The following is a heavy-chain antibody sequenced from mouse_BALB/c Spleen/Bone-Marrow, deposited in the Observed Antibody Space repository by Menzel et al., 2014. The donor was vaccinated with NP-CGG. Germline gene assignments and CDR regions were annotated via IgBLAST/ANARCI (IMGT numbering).Heavy chain of an antibody. J-gene: IGHJ1*01. CDR2: IAPGSGST. Sequence: DLVKPGASVKLSCKASGYTFTSYWINWIKQRPGQGLEWIGRIAPGSGSTYYNEMFKGKATLTVDTSSSTAEIQLSSLASEDSAVYFCARSRDGYFDVWGAGTTVTVSS. CDR1: GYTFTSYW. V-gene: IGHV1S41*01. CDR3: ARSRDGYFDV.